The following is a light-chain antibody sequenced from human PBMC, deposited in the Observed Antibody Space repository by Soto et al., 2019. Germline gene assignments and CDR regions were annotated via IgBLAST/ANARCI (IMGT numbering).Light chain of an antibody. Sequence: EIVLTQSPGTLSLSPGERATLSCRASQSVPSNFLARYQQKPGQAPILLIYGVSRRATGIPDRFSGSGSGTDFTLTISRLEPEDFAVYYCQQYDSSWTFGQGTKVEIK. J-gene: IGKJ1*01. V-gene: IGKV3-20*01. CDR2: GVS. CDR3: QQYDSSWT. CDR1: QSVPSNF.